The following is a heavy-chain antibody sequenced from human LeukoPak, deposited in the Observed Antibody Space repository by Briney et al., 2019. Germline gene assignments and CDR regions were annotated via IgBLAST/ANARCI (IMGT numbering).Heavy chain of an antibody. CDR3: ARGPEGYYYYYYMDV. CDR1: GYTFSNYD. J-gene: IGHJ6*03. CDR2: IIPIFGTA. Sequence: SVKVSCKASGYTFSNYDMNWVRQAPGQGLEWMGGIIPIFGTANYAQKFQGRVTITADKSTSTAYMELSSLRSEDTAVYYCARGPEGYYYYYYMDVWGKGTTVTVSS. V-gene: IGHV1-69*06.